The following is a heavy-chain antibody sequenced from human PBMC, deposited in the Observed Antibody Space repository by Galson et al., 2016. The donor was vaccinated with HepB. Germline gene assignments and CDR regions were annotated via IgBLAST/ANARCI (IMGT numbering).Heavy chain of an antibody. CDR1: GFTFSSYG. J-gene: IGHJ6*02. CDR3: AKTYYDCWGGYDYYYGMDV. V-gene: IGHV3-33*06. Sequence: SLRLSCAASGFTFSSYGMHWVRQAPGKGLEWVAVIRYDGSNKYYADSVKGRFTISRDNSKNTLYLQMNSLRAEDTAVYYCAKTYYDCWGGYDYYYGMDVWGQGTTVTVSS. CDR2: IRYDGSNK. D-gene: IGHD3-3*01.